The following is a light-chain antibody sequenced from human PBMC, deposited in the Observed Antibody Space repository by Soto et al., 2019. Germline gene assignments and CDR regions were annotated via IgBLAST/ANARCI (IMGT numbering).Light chain of an antibody. CDR1: SSNIGGNS. CDR2: DDN. Sequence: QTVVTQPPSVSAAPGHKVTVSCSGSSSNIGGNSVSWYQQLPGTAPKLLIYDDNKRPSGIPDRFSGSKSGTSATLGITGFQTGDEADYYCGSWDSSLSAYVFGTGTKLTVL. J-gene: IGLJ1*01. V-gene: IGLV1-51*01. CDR3: GSWDSSLSAYV.